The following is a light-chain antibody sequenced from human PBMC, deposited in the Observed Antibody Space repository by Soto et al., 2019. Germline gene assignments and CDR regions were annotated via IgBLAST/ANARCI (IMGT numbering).Light chain of an antibody. Sequence: EIVRTQSKATLSVSAGEGATLSCSASQSVRSNLAWYQQKPGQAPRLLIYDVSNRPTDIPARFSGSGSGPDFTLTISSLEPEDFAVYCCQQRSHLPLTFGQVTRLEI. V-gene: IGKV3-11*01. CDR1: QSVRSN. CDR3: QQRSHLPLT. CDR2: DVS. J-gene: IGKJ5*01.